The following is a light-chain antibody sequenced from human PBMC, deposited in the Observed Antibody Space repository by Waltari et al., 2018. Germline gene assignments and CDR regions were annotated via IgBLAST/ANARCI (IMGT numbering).Light chain of an antibody. V-gene: IGKV3-15*01. J-gene: IGKJ2*01. CDR2: ETS. CDR1: QSVTSN. CDR3: QQYNDWPPYT. Sequence: EVVMTQSPVTLSVSPGERATLSCRASQSVTSNLAWYQQKAGQPPRLLIYETSTRVTGVPARFSGSGSGTEFTLTISSLQSEDSAVYSCQQYNDWPPYTFGQGTKLESK.